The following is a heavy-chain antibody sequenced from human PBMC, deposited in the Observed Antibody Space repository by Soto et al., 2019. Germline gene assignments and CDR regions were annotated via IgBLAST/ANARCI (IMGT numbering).Heavy chain of an antibody. CDR2: ISSSSDYI. V-gene: IGHV3-21*01. CDR3: ASGGTIGTTATNWFDP. D-gene: IGHD1-1*01. J-gene: IGHJ5*02. CDR1: GFTFSSYS. Sequence: EVQLVESGGGLVKPGGSLRLSCAASGFTFSSYSMNWVRPAPGKGLEWVSSISSSSDYIYYVDSVKGRFTISRDNAKNSLYMQMDSLRADDTDVYYCASGGTIGTTATNWFDPWGKGTLVTVSS.